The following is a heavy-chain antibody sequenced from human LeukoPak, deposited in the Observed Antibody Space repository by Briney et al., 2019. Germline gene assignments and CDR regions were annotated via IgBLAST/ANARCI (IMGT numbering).Heavy chain of an antibody. D-gene: IGHD6-19*01. Sequence: PGTSLRLSCAASGFIFSSYGMNWVRQAPGKGLEWVAIISMDGSDKYYADSVKARFVISRDNSKNTLYLQVNSLRVEDTAVYYCVLQWLSSGLADYWGQGTLVTVSS. CDR1: GFIFSSYG. CDR3: VLQWLSSGLADY. CDR2: ISMDGSDK. V-gene: IGHV3-30*03. J-gene: IGHJ4*02.